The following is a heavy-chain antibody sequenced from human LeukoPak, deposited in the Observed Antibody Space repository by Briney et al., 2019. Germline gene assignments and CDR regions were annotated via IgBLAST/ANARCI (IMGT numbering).Heavy chain of an antibody. D-gene: IGHD2-15*01. CDR2: IKQDGSEK. Sequence: PGGFLRLSCAASGFTFSRYWMSWVRQAPGKGLEWVANIKQDGSEKYYVDSVKGRFTIPRDNAKNSLYLQMNSLRAEDTAVFYCASLGYCSGGSCFYGMDVWGQGTTVIVSS. CDR1: GFTFSRYW. J-gene: IGHJ6*02. CDR3: ASLGYCSGGSCFYGMDV. V-gene: IGHV3-7*01.